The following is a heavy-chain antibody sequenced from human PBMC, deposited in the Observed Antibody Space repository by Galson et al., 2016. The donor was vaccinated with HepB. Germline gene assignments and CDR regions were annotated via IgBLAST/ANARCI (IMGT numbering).Heavy chain of an antibody. D-gene: IGHD3-3*01. CDR3: VHGGLWSVGASCSQH. V-gene: IGHV2-5*01. J-gene: IGHJ1*01. CDR1: GFSLSTNGLS. Sequence: PALVKPTQTLTLTCTFSGFSLSTNGLSVGWIRQPPGKALEWLGFIYWHGDRRYNPSLRSRLTITKDTSKIQVVITVTNVDPVDTATYYYVHGGLWSVGASCSQHWGPGTLVIVSS. CDR2: IYWHGDR.